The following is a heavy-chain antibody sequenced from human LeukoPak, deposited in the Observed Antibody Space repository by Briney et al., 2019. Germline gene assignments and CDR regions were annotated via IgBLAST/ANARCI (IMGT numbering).Heavy chain of an antibody. J-gene: IGHJ4*02. D-gene: IGHD2-15*01. Sequence: SETLSLTCTVSGGSISSYYWSWIRQPPGKGLEWIGYIYYSGSTNYNPSLKSRVTISVDTSKNQFSLKLSSVTAADTAVYYCARGLLLLDYWGRGTLVTVSS. CDR2: IYYSGST. CDR3: ARGLLLLDY. CDR1: GGSISSYY. V-gene: IGHV4-59*01.